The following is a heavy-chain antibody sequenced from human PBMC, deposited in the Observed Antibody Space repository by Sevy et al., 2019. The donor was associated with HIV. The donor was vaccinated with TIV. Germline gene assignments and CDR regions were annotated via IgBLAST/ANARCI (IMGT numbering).Heavy chain of an antibody. V-gene: IGHV3-30*18. CDR2: ISYDGSNK. J-gene: IGHJ6*02. D-gene: IGHD3-3*01. CDR1: GFTFSSYG. Sequence: GGSLRLSCAASGFTFSSYGMHWVRQAPGKGLEWVAVISYDGSNKYYADSVKGRFTISIDNSKNTLYLQMNSLRAEDTAVYYCAKESTNRYYDFWSGYTNYYGMDVWGQGTTVTVSS. CDR3: AKESTNRYYDFWSGYTNYYGMDV.